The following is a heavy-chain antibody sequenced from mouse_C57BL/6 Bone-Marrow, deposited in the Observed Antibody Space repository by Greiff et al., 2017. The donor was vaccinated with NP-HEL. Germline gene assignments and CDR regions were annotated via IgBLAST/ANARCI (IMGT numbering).Heavy chain of an antibody. D-gene: IGHD1-1*01. Sequence: VQLQQSGAELMKPGASVKLSCKASGYTFTGSWIDWVKQRPGHGLEWIGRILPGSGSTKYTAKFQGKATFTADTSSNTAYMQLSSLTTEDSAIDYGARASRRGSCYFDVWGTGTTVTVAS. V-gene: IGHV1-9*01. CDR1: GYTFTGSW. CDR2: ILPGSGST. CDR3: ARASRRGSCYFDV. J-gene: IGHJ1*03.